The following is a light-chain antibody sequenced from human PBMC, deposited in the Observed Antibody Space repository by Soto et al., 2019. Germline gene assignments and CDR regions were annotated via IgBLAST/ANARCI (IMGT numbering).Light chain of an antibody. Sequence: DIQMTQSPSSLSASVGVRVTITCRASQSISSYLNWYQQKPGKAPKLLIYAASSLQSGVPSRFSGSGSGTDFTLTISSLQPEDFATYYCQQSYSTPNTFGQGTRLEI. CDR2: AAS. CDR3: QQSYSTPNT. V-gene: IGKV1-39*01. CDR1: QSISSY. J-gene: IGKJ2*01.